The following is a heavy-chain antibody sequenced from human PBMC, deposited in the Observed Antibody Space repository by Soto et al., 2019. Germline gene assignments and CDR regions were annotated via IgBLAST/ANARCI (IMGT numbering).Heavy chain of an antibody. J-gene: IGHJ5*02. CDR2: ISSSSSYI. CDR1: GFTFSSYS. Sequence: PGGSLRLSCAASGFTFSSYSMNWVRQAPGKGLEWVSSISSSSSYIYYADSVKGRFTISRDNAKNSLYLQMNSLRAEDTAVYYCARTSQDPRIYNWFDPWGQGTLVTVSS. D-gene: IGHD2-15*01. V-gene: IGHV3-21*01. CDR3: ARTSQDPRIYNWFDP.